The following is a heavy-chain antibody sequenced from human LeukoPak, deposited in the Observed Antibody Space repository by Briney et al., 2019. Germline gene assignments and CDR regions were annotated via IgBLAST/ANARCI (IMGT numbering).Heavy chain of an antibody. Sequence: TGGSLRLSCAASGSTFSSFWMSWVRQTPGKGLEWVAMIKHDGSEKYSVDSLKGRFTISRDNAKNLLYLQMNSLRVEDTAVYHCARETRLLSYWGQGTLVTVSS. V-gene: IGHV3-7*01. D-gene: IGHD3-3*01. J-gene: IGHJ4*02. CDR3: ARETRLLSY. CDR2: IKHDGSEK. CDR1: GSTFSSFW.